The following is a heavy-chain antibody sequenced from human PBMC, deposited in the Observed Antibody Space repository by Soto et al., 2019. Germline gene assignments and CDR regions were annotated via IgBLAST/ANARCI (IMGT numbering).Heavy chain of an antibody. CDR1: GFTFSSFT. D-gene: IGHD3-9*01. CDR2: ITSSSGTI. V-gene: IGHV3-48*01. J-gene: IGHJ3*02. CDR3: ARRNFESSAFDI. Sequence: PGGSLRLSCAASGFTFSSFTMYWVRQAPGKGLEWISYITSSSGTIYYADSVKGRFTISRDNAKNSLYLQMNSLRAEDTAVFYCARRNFESSAFDIWGQGTMVTVSS.